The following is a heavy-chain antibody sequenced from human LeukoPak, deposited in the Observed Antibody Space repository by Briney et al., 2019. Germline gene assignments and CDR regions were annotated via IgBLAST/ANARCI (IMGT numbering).Heavy chain of an antibody. CDR3: ARDLGGYCSSTSCYGLDY. Sequence: SETLSLTCTVSGGSISSYYWSWIRQPPGKGLEWIGYIYYSGSTNYNPSLKSRVTISVDTSKNQFSLKLSSVTAADTAVYYCARDLGGYCSSTSCYGLDYWGKGTLVTVSS. CDR1: GGSISSYY. CDR2: IYYSGST. J-gene: IGHJ4*02. V-gene: IGHV4-59*01. D-gene: IGHD2-2*01.